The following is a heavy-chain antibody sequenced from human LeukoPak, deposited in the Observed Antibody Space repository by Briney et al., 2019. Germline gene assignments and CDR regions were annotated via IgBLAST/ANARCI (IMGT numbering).Heavy chain of an antibody. CDR2: ISYDGSNK. Sequence: GGSLRLSCAASGFTFSSHGMHWVRQAPGKGLEWVAVISYDGSNKYYADSVKGRFTISRDNSKNTLYLQMNSLRAEDTAVYYCASGSGSYYPNDFDYWGQGTLVTVSS. CDR3: ASGSGSYYPNDFDY. D-gene: IGHD3-10*01. CDR1: GFTFSSHG. V-gene: IGHV3-30*03. J-gene: IGHJ4*02.